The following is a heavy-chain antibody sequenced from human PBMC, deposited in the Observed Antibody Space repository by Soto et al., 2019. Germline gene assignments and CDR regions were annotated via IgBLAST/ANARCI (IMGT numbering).Heavy chain of an antibody. V-gene: IGHV1-18*04. J-gene: IGHJ6*02. CDR2: ISAYNGNT. D-gene: IGHD2-8*01. CDR1: GYTFTSYG. Sequence: GASVKVSCKASGYTFTSYGISWVRQAPGQGLEWMGWISAYNGNTNYAQKLQGRVTMTTDTSTSTAYMELRSLRSDDTAVYYCAREGYCTNEGKCYYYYGMDVWGQGTTVTVSS. CDR3: AREGYCTNEGKCYYYYGMDV.